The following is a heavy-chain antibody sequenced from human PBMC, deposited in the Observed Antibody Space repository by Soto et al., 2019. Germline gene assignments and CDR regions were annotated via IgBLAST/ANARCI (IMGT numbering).Heavy chain of an antibody. Sequence: GGSLRLSCAASGFTFSIYWMHWVRQAPGKGLVWVSRINSDGSSTSYADSVKGRFTISRDNAKNTLYLQMNSLRAEDTAVYYCARVTVASYYYGMDVWGQGTTVTVSS. CDR2: INSDGSST. J-gene: IGHJ6*02. CDR1: GFTFSIYW. D-gene: IGHD2-15*01. CDR3: ARVTVASYYYGMDV. V-gene: IGHV3-74*01.